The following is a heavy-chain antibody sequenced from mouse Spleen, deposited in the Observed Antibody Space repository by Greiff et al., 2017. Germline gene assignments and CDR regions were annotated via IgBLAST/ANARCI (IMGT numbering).Heavy chain of an antibody. D-gene: IGHD2-1*01. CDR1: GYTFTSYW. Sequence: QVQLQQPGAELVKPGASVKMSCKASGYTFTSYWITWVKQRPGQGLEWIGDIYPGSGSTNYNEKFKSKATLTVDTSSSTAYMQLSSLTSEDSAVYYCARSGYGNYVHYFDYWGQGTTLTVSS. J-gene: IGHJ2*01. CDR3: ARSGYGNYVHYFDY. V-gene: IGHV1-55*01. CDR2: IYPGSGST.